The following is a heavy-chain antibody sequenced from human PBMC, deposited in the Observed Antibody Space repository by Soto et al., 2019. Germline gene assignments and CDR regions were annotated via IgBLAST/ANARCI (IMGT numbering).Heavy chain of an antibody. J-gene: IGHJ4*02. CDR2: IYYRAMP. CDR3: ARGSALLFYYFDY. CDR1: GGSITRGDYY. V-gene: IGHV4-30-4*01. Sequence: LSLTCNASGGSITRGDYYWSWLRQPPGKGLEWIGYIYYRAMPYYNPSLKSRVTISVDTSKNQFSLSMTSVTAADTAVYYCARGSALLFYYFDYWGQGTPVTVSS. D-gene: IGHD6-13*01.